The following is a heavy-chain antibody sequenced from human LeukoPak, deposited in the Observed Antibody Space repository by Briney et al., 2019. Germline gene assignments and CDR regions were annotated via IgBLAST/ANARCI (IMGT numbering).Heavy chain of an antibody. CDR3: ARFAVHRRLAVAGQFGLDY. J-gene: IGHJ4*02. CDR2: INAGNGNT. D-gene: IGHD6-19*01. CDR1: GYTFTSYA. V-gene: IGHV1-3*01. Sequence: ASVKVSCKASGYTFTSYAMHWVRQAPGQRLEWMGWINAGNGNTKYSQEFQGRVTITRDTSTSTVYMELSSLRSDDTAVYYCARFAVHRRLAVAGQFGLDYWGQGTLVTVSS.